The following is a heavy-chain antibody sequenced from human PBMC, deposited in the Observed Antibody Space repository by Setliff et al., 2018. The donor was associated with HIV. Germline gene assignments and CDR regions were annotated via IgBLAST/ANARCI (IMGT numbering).Heavy chain of an antibody. CDR2: MNPNTGVA. CDR1: GHTFSNSD. V-gene: IGHV1-8*01. Sequence: GASVKVSCKASGHTFSNSDIHWVRRATGQGLEWMGWMNPNTGVAGYALKFQGRVTMTRDTSISTAYMELCSLTSEDTAVYWCASGKGVGGVIITGGVDVWGKGTTVTV. J-gene: IGHJ6*03. D-gene: IGHD3-10*01. CDR3: ASGKGVGGVIITGGVDV.